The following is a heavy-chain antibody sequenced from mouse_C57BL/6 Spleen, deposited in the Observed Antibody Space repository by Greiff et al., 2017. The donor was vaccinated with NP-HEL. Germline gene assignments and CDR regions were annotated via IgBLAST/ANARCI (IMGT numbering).Heavy chain of an antibody. CDR1: GFTFSDYY. CDR2: INYDGSST. D-gene: IGHD1-1*01. J-gene: IGHJ4*01. CDR3: ARDCYYGSSSCAMDY. Sequence: EVMLVESEGGLVQPGSSMKLSCTASGFTFSDYYMAWVRQVPEKGLEWVANINYDGSSTYYLDSLKSRFIISRDNAKNILYLQMSSLKPEDTATYYCARDCYYGSSSCAMDYWGQGTSVTVSS. V-gene: IGHV5-16*01.